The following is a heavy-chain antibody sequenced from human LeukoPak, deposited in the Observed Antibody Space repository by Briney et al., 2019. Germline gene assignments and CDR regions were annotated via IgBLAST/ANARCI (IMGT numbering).Heavy chain of an antibody. D-gene: IGHD6-13*01. CDR2: RNPNRGST. CDR3: ARSYSSSWYVGFGYYYYGMDV. J-gene: IGHJ6*02. V-gene: IGHV1-8*01. CDR1: GYTFTSYD. Sequence: ASVKVSCKASGYTFTSYDINWVRQATGQGLGWRGGRNPNRGSTGYAQKFQGRVTMTRNTSISTAYMELSSLRSEDTAVYYCARSYSSSWYVGFGYYYYGMDVWGQGTTVTVSS.